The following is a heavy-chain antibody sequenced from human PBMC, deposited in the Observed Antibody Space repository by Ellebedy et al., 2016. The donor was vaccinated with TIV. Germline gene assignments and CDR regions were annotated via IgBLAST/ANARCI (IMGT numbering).Heavy chain of an antibody. Sequence: MPSETLSLTCTVSGGSISSGGYYWSWIRQHPGKGLEWIGYIYYSGSTYYNPSLKSRVTISVDTSKNQFSLKLSSVTAADTAVYYCARGALPTVDYNLDYYFDYWGQGTLVTVSS. J-gene: IGHJ4*02. CDR2: IYYSGST. D-gene: IGHD4-23*01. CDR3: ARGALPTVDYNLDYYFDY. CDR1: GGSISSGGYY. V-gene: IGHV4-31*03.